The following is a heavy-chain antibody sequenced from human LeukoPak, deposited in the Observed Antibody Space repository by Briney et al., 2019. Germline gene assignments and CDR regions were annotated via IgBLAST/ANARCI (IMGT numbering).Heavy chain of an antibody. J-gene: IGHJ4*02. D-gene: IGHD1-26*01. Sequence: SVKVSCKASGGTFSSYAISWVRQAPGKGLEWMGRIIPILGVANYAQKFQGRVTITADKSTSTAYMELSSLRSEDTAVYYCATISGSYYSVYFDYWGQGTLVTVSS. CDR2: IIPILGVA. V-gene: IGHV1-69*04. CDR1: GGTFSSYA. CDR3: ATISGSYYSVYFDY.